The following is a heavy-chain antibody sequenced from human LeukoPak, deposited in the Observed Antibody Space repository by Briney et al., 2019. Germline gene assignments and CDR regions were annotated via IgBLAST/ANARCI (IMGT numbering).Heavy chain of an antibody. CDR2: ISWDGGST. V-gene: IGHV3-43D*04. CDR3: ARARRGAFDY. D-gene: IGHD1-1*01. J-gene: IGHJ4*02. Sequence: PGGSLRLSCAASGFTFDDYAMHWVRQAPGKGLEWVSLISWDGGSTYYADSVKGRFTISRDNAKNSLYLQMNSLRAEDTAVYYCARARRGAFDYWGQGTLVTVSS. CDR1: GFTFDDYA.